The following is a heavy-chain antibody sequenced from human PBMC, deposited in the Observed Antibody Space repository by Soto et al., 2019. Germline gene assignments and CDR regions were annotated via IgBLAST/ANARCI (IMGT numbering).Heavy chain of an antibody. D-gene: IGHD6-6*01. Sequence: QVQLQQWGAGLLKPSETLSLTCAVYGGSFSGYYWSWIRQPPGKGLEWIGEINHSGSTNYNPSLKSRVTIPVDTSKNQVSLKLSSVTAADTAVYYCARIGSSIAARPQQYYYYGMDVWGQGTTVTVSS. J-gene: IGHJ6*02. CDR2: INHSGST. CDR3: ARIGSSIAARPQQYYYYGMDV. CDR1: GGSFSGYY. V-gene: IGHV4-34*01.